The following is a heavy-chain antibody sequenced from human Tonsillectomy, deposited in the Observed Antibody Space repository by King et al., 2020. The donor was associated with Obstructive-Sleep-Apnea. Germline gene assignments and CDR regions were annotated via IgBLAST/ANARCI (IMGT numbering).Heavy chain of an antibody. CDR2: VSGSGDNT. D-gene: IGHD2-8*01. Sequence: VQLVESGGGLVQPGGSLRLSCAASGFTFNSYAMNWVRQAPGKGLEWVSGVSGSGDNTFYADSVKGRFTISRDNSKRTLYLQMNSLRAEDTAVHYCAKDICTNGVCTYDYWGQGTLVTVSS. J-gene: IGHJ4*02. CDR1: GFTFNSYA. V-gene: IGHV3-23*04. CDR3: AKDICTNGVCTYDY.